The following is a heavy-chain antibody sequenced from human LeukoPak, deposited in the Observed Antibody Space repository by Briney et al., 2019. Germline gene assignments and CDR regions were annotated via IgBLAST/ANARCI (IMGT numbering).Heavy chain of an antibody. D-gene: IGHD1-26*01. Sequence: PGGSLRLSCAASGFTFSTHAMSWVRQAPGKGLEWVPGISGVSETTYYADSVRGRFTISRDNSKSTIYLQMNSLRAEDTAVYYCAKDVCGNYCSLDMWGQGTMVTVSS. CDR3: AKDVCGNYCSLDM. CDR1: GFTFSTHA. J-gene: IGHJ3*02. V-gene: IGHV3-23*01. CDR2: ISGVSETT.